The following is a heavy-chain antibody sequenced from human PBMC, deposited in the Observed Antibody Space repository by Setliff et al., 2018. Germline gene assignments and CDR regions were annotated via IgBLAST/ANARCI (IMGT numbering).Heavy chain of an antibody. Sequence: PGGSLRLSCAASGFTFSGYSMNWVRQAPGKGLEWVALLYTGDSKHYGDSVKGRFTISRDNSTNILYLEMRSLRTEDTAIYYCTKGSGFYDYWGQGALVTVSS. CDR1: GFTFSGYS. D-gene: IGHD3-22*01. CDR3: TKGSGFYDY. V-gene: IGHV3-66*01. CDR2: LYTGDSK. J-gene: IGHJ4*02.